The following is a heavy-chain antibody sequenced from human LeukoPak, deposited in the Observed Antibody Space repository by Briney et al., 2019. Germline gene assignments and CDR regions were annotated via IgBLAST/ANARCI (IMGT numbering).Heavy chain of an antibody. D-gene: IGHD3-10*01. CDR3: AKHLGFRELLFDAFDI. J-gene: IGHJ3*02. Sequence: PGGSLRLSCAASGFTFSSYAMSWVRQAPGKGLEWVSAISGSGGSTYYADSVKGRFTISRDNSKNTLYLQMNSLRAEDTAVYYCAKHLGFRELLFDAFDIWGQGTMVTVSS. CDR2: ISGSGGST. CDR1: GFTFSSYA. V-gene: IGHV3-23*01.